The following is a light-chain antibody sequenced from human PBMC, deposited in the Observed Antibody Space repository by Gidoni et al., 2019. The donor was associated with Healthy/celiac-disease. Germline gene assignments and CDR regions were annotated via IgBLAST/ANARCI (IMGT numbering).Light chain of an antibody. CDR3: CSYASSTTYL. J-gene: IGLJ2*01. CDR1: SSDVGNYNL. V-gene: IGLV2-23*02. Sequence: QSALTQPASESGSPGQSITISCTGTSSDVGNYNLVSWYQQHPGKAPKLMIYEVTKRPSGVSNRFSGSKSGNTASLTISGLQAEDEADYYCCSYASSTTYLFGGGTKLTVL. CDR2: EVT.